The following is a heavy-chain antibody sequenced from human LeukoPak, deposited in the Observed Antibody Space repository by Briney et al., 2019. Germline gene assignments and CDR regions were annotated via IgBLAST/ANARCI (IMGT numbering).Heavy chain of an antibody. J-gene: IGHJ5*02. CDR2: MYYSGST. CDR1: GGSISTSRHY. Sequence: TSETLSLTCTVSGGSISTSRHYWGWIRQPPGKGLEWIGSMYYSGSTYYNPSLKSRVTISVDTYKSRFSLKLSSVTAADTAVYYCARGNRYYYGHPWGHNWFDPWGQGTLVTVSS. V-gene: IGHV4-39*01. D-gene: IGHD3-10*01. CDR3: ARGNRYYYGHPWGHNWFDP.